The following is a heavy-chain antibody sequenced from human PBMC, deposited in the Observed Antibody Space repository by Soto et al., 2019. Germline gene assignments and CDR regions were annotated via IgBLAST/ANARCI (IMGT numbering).Heavy chain of an antibody. V-gene: IGHV1-8*01. CDR1: GYTFTSWD. D-gene: IGHD6-13*01. CDR3: TASSWTGAGLDF. CDR2: MNPRSGNT. J-gene: IGHJ4*01. Sequence: ASVKVPCKASGYTFTSWDVYWVRLAAGQGLEWMGYMNPRSGNTGYEQKFQGRVTMTRDTSISTAYMELSSLTSDDTAVYYCTASSWTGAGLDFWGQGTPVTVSS.